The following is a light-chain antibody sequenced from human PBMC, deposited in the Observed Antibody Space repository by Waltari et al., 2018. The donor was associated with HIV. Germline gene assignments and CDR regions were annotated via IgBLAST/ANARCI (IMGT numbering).Light chain of an antibody. CDR1: FGSVSSGNY. Sequence: QTVVTQEPSLSVSPGGTVTLTCGLTFGSVSSGNYHSWYQQTPGQPPPALIYSSKTRSSGVPDRFSGSILGDKAALTITGAQADDESDYYCSLYLDSGVSVFGGGTRLSV. CDR3: SLYLDSGVSV. J-gene: IGLJ3*02. CDR2: SSK. V-gene: IGLV8-61*01.